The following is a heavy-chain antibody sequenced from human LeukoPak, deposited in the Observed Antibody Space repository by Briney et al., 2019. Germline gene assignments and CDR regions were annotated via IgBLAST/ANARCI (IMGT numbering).Heavy chain of an antibody. CDR2: IEHDGSRK. CDR1: GFIFSSYG. Sequence: GGSLRLSCAASGFIFSSYGMHWVRQAPGKGLEWVAFIEHDGSRKDYANSVKGRFTISRDNSKNTQYLQMNSLRAEDTALYYCAKGGLTRGVFDFWGQGTMVTVSS. V-gene: IGHV3-30*02. D-gene: IGHD3-10*01. J-gene: IGHJ3*01. CDR3: AKGGLTRGVFDF.